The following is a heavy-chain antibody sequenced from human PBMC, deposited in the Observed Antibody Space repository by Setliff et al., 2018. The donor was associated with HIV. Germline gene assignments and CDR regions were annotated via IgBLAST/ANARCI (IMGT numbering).Heavy chain of an antibody. CDR3: AREVHHAAYYFDY. CDR2: ISTYNGNT. CDR1: GYNLNSYG. J-gene: IGHJ4*02. Sequence: GASVKVSCKASGYNLNSYGISWVRQAPGQGLEWMGWISTYNGNTNFAQKVQGRVTLTTETSTSIAYMELSSLRSEDTAVYYCAREVHHAAYYFDYWGQGTLVTVSS. V-gene: IGHV1-18*01. D-gene: IGHD2-2*01.